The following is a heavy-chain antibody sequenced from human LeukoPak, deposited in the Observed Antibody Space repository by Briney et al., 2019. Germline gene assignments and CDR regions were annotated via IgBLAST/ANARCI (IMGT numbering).Heavy chain of an antibody. CDR2: ISFDGSNK. D-gene: IGHD5-12*01. J-gene: IGHJ6*03. Sequence: GGSLRLSCAASGFTFSSYAMHWVRQAPGRGLEWVAVISFDGSNKYYADSVKGRFTISRDNSKNTLYLQMNSLRAEDTAVYYSARGSRTIVTTKFARGHYMDVWGKGTTVTVSS. V-gene: IGHV3-30*04. CDR3: ARGSRTIVTTKFARGHYMDV. CDR1: GFTFSSYA.